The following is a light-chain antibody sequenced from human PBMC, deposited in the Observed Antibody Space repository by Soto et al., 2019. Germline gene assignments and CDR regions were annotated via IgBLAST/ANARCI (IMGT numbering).Light chain of an antibody. CDR3: QQYNSYPT. CDR2: KAS. J-gene: IGKJ2*01. Sequence: DIQMTQSPSTLSASVGDRVTITCRASQNINSWLAWYQQKPGKAPKLLISKASTLEGGVPLRFSGSGSGTEFTLTISSLQPDDFASYYCQQYNSYPTFGQGTKVQIK. CDR1: QNINSW. V-gene: IGKV1-5*03.